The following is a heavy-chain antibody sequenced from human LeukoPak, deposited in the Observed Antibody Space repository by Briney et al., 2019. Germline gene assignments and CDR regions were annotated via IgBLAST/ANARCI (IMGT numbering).Heavy chain of an antibody. CDR3: ARGPSSGWYLKFYGMDV. Sequence: GGSLRLSCAASGFTFNSYAMSWVRQAPGKGLEWVSSISSSSSYIYYADSVKGRFTISRDNAKNSLYLQMNSLRAEDTAVYYCARGPSSGWYLKFYGMDVWGQGTTVTVSS. CDR1: GFTFNSYA. D-gene: IGHD6-19*01. J-gene: IGHJ6*02. CDR2: ISSSSSYI. V-gene: IGHV3-21*01.